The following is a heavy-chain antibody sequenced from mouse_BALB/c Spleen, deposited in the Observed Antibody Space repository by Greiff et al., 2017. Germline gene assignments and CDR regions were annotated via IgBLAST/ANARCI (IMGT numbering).Heavy chain of an antibody. CDR1: GYTFTSYY. Sequence: LQESGPELVKPGASVRISCKASGYTFTSYYIHWVKQRPGQGLEWIGWIYPGNVNTKYNEKFKGKATLTADKSSSTAYMQLSSLTSEDSAVYFCARHYGSTYWYFDVWGAGTTVTVSS. D-gene: IGHD1-1*01. V-gene: IGHV1S56*01. CDR2: IYPGNVNT. CDR3: ARHYGSTYWYFDV. J-gene: IGHJ1*01.